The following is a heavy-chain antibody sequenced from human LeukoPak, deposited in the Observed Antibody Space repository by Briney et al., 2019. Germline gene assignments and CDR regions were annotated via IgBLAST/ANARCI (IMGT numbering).Heavy chain of an antibody. CDR3: AKDPNGDYIGAFDF. CDR2: INGNGGTT. J-gene: IGHJ3*01. V-gene: IGHV3-23*01. D-gene: IGHD4-17*01. CDR1: GFALSNFA. Sequence: GGSLRLSCVASGFALSNFALTWVRQAPGKGLQWVSGINGNGGTTQYADSVKGRFTISRDNSKNTLYLQMNSLRVGDTAMYYCAKDPNGDYIGAFDFWGQGTMVTVSS.